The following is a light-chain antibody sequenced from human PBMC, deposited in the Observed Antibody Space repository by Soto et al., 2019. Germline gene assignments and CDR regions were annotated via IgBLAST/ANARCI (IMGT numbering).Light chain of an antibody. CDR3: YQYFSTPLT. CDR1: QSVLYSSNNKNH. J-gene: IGKJ4*01. CDR2: WAS. V-gene: IGKV4-1*01. Sequence: DIVMTQSPDSLAVSLGERATINCKSSQSVLYSSNNKNHLAWYQQKPGQPPKVVIYWASTRESGVPDRFSGSGSGTDFTLTISSLQAEDVEVYYCYQYFSTPLTFGGGAKVDIK.